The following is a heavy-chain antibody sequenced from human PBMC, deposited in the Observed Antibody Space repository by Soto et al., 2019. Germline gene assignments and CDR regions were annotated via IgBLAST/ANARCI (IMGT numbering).Heavy chain of an antibody. CDR3: ARQKYCSGGSCYTWDFDY. CDR2: IYYSGST. J-gene: IGHJ4*02. Sequence: QLQLQESGPGLVKPSETLSLTCTVSGGSISSSSYYWRWIRQPPGKGLEWIGSIYYSGSTYYNPSLKSRVATSVDTSKNQFSLKLRSVTAADTAVYYCARQKYCSGGSCYTWDFDYWGQGTLVTVSS. V-gene: IGHV4-39*01. CDR1: GGSISSSSYY. D-gene: IGHD2-15*01.